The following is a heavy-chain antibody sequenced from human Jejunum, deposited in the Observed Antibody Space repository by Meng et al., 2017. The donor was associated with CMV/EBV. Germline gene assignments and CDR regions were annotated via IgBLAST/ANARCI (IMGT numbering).Heavy chain of an antibody. CDR1: G. D-gene: IGHD4-17*01. J-gene: IGHJ6*02. Sequence: GMAWVRQAPGKGLEWVAFLRYDGGITYYAASVKGRFTISRDNSKNTLFLQMTSLRAEDTAVYFCAKLYGDLDNYYYYGMDVWGQGTTVTVSS. CDR3: AKLYGDLDNYYYYGMDV. CDR2: LRYDGGIT. V-gene: IGHV3-30*02.